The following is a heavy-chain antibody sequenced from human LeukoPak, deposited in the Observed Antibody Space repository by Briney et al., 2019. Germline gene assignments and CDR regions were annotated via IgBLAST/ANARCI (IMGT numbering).Heavy chain of an antibody. CDR2: VRQDGGEG. D-gene: IGHD3-10*02. V-gene: IGHV3-7*01. J-gene: IGHJ6*04. CDR1: GFTFNTYW. Sequence: GGSLRLSCAASGFTFNTYWMTWVRQAPGRGLEWVANVRQDGGEGHYVDSVKGRFTVSRDNAENSLYLQLNSLRIEDTAVYYCVTRLCSISACRASSYLSFDIWGKGTTVTASS. CDR3: VTRLCSISACRASSYLSFDI.